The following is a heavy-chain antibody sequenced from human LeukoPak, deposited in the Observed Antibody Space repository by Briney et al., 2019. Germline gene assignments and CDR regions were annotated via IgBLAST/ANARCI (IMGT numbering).Heavy chain of an antibody. V-gene: IGHV4-59*08. D-gene: IGHD5-18*01. CDR1: GGSISSYY. J-gene: IGHJ4*02. Sequence: PSETLSLTCTVSGGSISSYYWSWIRQPPGKGPEWLGNIDDSGSTNYNPSLKSRVTISVDPSKNQFSLKLSSVTAADTAVYYCARWGYSYGDDSWGQGTLVPVSS. CDR3: ARWGYSYGDDS. CDR2: IDDSGST.